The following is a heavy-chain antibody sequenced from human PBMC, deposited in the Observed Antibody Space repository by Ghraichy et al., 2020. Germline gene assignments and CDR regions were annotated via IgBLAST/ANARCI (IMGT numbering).Heavy chain of an antibody. CDR1: GYTFTSYG. CDR2: ISAYNGNT. J-gene: IGHJ4*02. CDR3: ARDLRVRGYIYYFDY. D-gene: IGHD5-18*01. V-gene: IGHV1-18*01. Sequence: ASVKVSCKASGYTFTSYGISWVRQAPGQGLEWMGWISAYNGNTNYAQKLQGRVTMTTDTSTSTAYMELRSLRSDDTAVYYCARDLRVRGYIYYFDYWGQGTLVTVSS.